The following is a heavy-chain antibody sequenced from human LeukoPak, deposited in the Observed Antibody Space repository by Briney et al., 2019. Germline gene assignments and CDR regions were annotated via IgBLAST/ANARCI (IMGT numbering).Heavy chain of an antibody. CDR3: ASGGTGARKYYSDPFHY. J-gene: IGHJ4*02. Sequence: PGGSLRLSCAASGFIVSSNYMSWVRQAPGKGLDWVCIMYSAGSTYYADSVRGRFTISRDSSKNTVSLQMNSLRVEDTAVYYCASGGTGARKYYSDPFHYWGQGTLVTVSS. D-gene: IGHD3-10*01. CDR1: GFIVSSNY. V-gene: IGHV3-53*01. CDR2: MYSAGST.